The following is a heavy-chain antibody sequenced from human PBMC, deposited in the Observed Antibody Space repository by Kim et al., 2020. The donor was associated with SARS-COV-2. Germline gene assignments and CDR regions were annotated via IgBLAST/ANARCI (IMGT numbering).Heavy chain of an antibody. CDR3: ARVRDIVVVPAAIGY. V-gene: IGHV4-34*01. Sequence: PSLTSRVTISVDTSKNQFSLKLGSVTAADTAVYYCARVRDIVVVPAAIGYWGQGTLVTVSS. D-gene: IGHD2-2*01. J-gene: IGHJ4*02.